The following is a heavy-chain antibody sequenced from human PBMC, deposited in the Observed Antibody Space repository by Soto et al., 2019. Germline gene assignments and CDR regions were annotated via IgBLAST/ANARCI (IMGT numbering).Heavy chain of an antibody. J-gene: IGHJ6*02. D-gene: IGHD6-13*01. CDR1: GFTFSNAW. V-gene: IGHV3-15*01. CDR3: ATRGPQLVQRRTYYYGMDV. Sequence: EVQLVESGGGLVKPGGSLRVSCAASGFTFSNAWMSWVRQAPGKGLEWVARIKSKTDGGTTDYAAPVKGRFTISRDASKNTVYLQMNSLKAEDTAVYYCATRGPQLVQRRTYYYGMDVWGQGTTVTVSS. CDR2: IKSKTDGGTT.